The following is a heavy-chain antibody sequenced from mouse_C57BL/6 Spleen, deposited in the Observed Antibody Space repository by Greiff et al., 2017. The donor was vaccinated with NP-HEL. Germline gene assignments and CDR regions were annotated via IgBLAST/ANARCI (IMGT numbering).Heavy chain of an antibody. Sequence: EVQLQQSGAELVRPGASVKLSCTASGFNIKDYYMHWVKQRPEQGLEWIGRIDPEDGDTEYAPKFQGKATMTADTSSNKAYLQLSNLTSEDAAVYYCTTGYYDYDGAYWGQGTLVTVSA. CDR3: TTGYYDYDGAY. J-gene: IGHJ3*01. CDR1: GFNIKDYY. CDR2: IDPEDGDT. V-gene: IGHV14-1*01. D-gene: IGHD2-4*01.